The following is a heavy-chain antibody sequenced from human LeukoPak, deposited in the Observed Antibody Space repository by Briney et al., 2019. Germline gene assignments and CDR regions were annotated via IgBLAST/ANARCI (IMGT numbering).Heavy chain of an antibody. V-gene: IGHV4-34*01. Sequence: SETLSLTCAVYGGSFSGYYWSWIRQPPGKGLEWIGEINHSGSTNYNPSLKSRVTISVDTSKNQFSLKLSSVTAADTAVYYCARERGGYYGSGSYYNVFGYWGQGTLVTVSS. D-gene: IGHD3-10*01. CDR2: INHSGST. CDR1: GGSFSGYY. J-gene: IGHJ4*02. CDR3: ARERGGYYGSGSYYNVFGY.